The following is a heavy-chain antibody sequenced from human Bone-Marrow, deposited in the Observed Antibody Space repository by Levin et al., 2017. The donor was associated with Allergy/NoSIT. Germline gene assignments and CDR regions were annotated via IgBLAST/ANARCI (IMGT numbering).Heavy chain of an antibody. Sequence: GGSLRLSCVVSGFTFSTHAVSWVRQAPGKGLEWVSAIYGGGAYTSYADSVKGRFTISKDTSRNRLYLQMNSLRVDDTALYYCAKAARGPCAGGNCNDTCDVWGQGTLVTVSS. CDR3: AKAARGPCAGGNCNDTCDV. J-gene: IGHJ3*01. V-gene: IGHV3-23*01. CDR2: IYGGGAYT. CDR1: GFTFSTHA. D-gene: IGHD2-8*02.